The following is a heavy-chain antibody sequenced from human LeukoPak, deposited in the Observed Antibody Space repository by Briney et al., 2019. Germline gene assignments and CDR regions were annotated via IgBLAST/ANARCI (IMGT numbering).Heavy chain of an antibody. D-gene: IGHD6-25*01. CDR1: GFTFTNAW. Sequence: GGSLRLSCAASGFTFTNAWMSWVRQAPGKGLEWVGRIKRNSYGGTTDYAAPVKGRFTISRDNSDNTLYLQMNSLRAEDTALYYCAKDYSNIPAPANPLFDYWGQGTLVTVSS. CDR2: IKRNSYGGTT. J-gene: IGHJ4*02. V-gene: IGHV3-15*01. CDR3: AKDYSNIPAPANPLFDY.